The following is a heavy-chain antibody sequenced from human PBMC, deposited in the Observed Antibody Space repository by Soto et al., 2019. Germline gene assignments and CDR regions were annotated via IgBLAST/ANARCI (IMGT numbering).Heavy chain of an antibody. Sequence: SGGSLRLSCAASGFTFSSYGMHWVRQAPGKGLEWVAVISYDGSNKYYAGSVKGRFTISRDNSKNTLYLQMNSLRAEDTAVYYCAKADYDILTGPLFFDYWGQGTLVTVSS. CDR2: ISYDGSNK. V-gene: IGHV3-30*18. CDR3: AKADYDILTGPLFFDY. D-gene: IGHD3-9*01. J-gene: IGHJ4*02. CDR1: GFTFSSYG.